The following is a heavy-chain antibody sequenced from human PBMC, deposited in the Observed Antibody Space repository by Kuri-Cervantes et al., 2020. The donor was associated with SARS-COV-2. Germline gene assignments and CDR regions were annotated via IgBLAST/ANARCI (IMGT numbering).Heavy chain of an antibody. CDR2: IYSSGST. CDR1: GFTVNSNY. J-gene: IGHJ5*02. Sequence: ETLSLTCAASGFTVNSNYMSWVRQAPGKGLEWVSVIYSSGSTNYADSVKGRFTISRDNFKNTLYLQMSSLRAEDTAVYYCARGRGPGDFWSGLNWFDPWGQGTLVTVSS. V-gene: IGHV3-53*01. CDR3: ARGRGPGDFWSGLNWFDP. D-gene: IGHD3-3*01.